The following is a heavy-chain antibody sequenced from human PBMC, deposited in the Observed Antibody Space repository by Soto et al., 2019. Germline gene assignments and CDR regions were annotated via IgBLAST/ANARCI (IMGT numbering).Heavy chain of an antibody. D-gene: IGHD3-16*01. CDR2: VNSDGSTT. J-gene: IGHJ6*02. Sequence: GGSLRLSCAASGFTFSNYWMHWVRQAPGKRLVWVSRVNSDGSTTYYADSVKGRFTISRDNAKNTLHLQMNSLGAEDTAVYYCASNYAYAEGYYYYGIDVWGQGTTVTVSS. CDR1: GFTFSNYW. V-gene: IGHV3-74*01. CDR3: ASNYAYAEGYYYYGIDV.